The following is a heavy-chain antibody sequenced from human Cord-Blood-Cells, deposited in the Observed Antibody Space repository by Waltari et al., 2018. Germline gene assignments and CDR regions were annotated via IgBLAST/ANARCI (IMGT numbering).Heavy chain of an antibody. CDR1: GYSFTSYW. D-gene: IGHD6-6*01. CDR3: ARREDSSSGSWGI. CDR2: IYPGDSDT. Sequence: EVQLVQSGAEVKKPGGSLKIYCKGSGYSFTSYWIGWVRQMPGEGLEWMGIIYPGDSDTRYSPSFQGQVTIAADKSTSTAYLELSSLKASDTAMYDCARREDSSSGSWGIWGQGTMVTVSS. J-gene: IGHJ3*02. V-gene: IGHV5-51*01.